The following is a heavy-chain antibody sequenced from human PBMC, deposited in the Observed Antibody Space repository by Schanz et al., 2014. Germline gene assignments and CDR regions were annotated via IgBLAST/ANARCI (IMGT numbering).Heavy chain of an antibody. CDR3: ARGLVRYFAY. CDR1: GRTFIVYH. CDR2: ISPNSGAT. D-gene: IGHD2-8*02. J-gene: IGHJ4*02. Sequence: QVHLVQSGAEVKEPGASMKVSCKASGRTFIVYHVLHWVRQAPGQGLEWMGRISPNSGATIYAQNFQGRVTMTRDTSISTAYMELSRLRSDDTAVYYCARGLVRYFAYWGQGTLVTVSS. V-gene: IGHV1-2*06.